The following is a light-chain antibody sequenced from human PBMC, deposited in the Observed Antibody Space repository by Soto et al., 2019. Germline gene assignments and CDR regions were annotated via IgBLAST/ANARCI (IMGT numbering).Light chain of an antibody. CDR1: QSISRN. J-gene: IGKJ5*01. CDR3: QQSYTTASIT. CDR2: AAS. V-gene: IGKV1-39*01. Sequence: DLQMTQSPSSLSASVGDRVTITCRASQSISRNLNWYQHKPGKAPKLLIYAASSLQNGVPSRFSGGGSGTEFNLSISSLQPEDFGTYYCQQSYTTASITFGQGTRLEIK.